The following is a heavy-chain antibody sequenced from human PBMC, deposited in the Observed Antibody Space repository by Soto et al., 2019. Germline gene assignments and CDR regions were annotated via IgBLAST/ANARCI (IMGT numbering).Heavy chain of an antibody. D-gene: IGHD4-17*01. CDR1: GYTFTSYW. CDR3: ARVAVTTSGHFDH. Sequence: EVQLVQSGAEVKKPGESLKIACKGSGYTFTSYWIGWVRQMPGKGLEWMGIIYPADSDTRYSPSFQGQVTISADKSISTAYLQWSSLKASDTAIYYCARVAVTTSGHFDHWGQGTLVTVSS. J-gene: IGHJ4*02. CDR2: IYPADSDT. V-gene: IGHV5-51*01.